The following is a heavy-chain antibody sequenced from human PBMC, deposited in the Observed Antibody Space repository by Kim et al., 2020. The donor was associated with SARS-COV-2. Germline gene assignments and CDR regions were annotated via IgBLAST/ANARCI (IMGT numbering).Heavy chain of an antibody. CDR1: GGSISNYY. CDR2: IYSSGNT. Sequence: SETLSLTCKVSGGSISNYYWSWIRQSPGKGLEWIGYIYSSGNTNYNPSLERRVTITVDTSRNQFSLSLTSVTAADTAVYFCARSFCSGGSCYYNRPFDYWARGILVTVPP. CDR3: ARSFCSGGSCYYNRPFDY. J-gene: IGHJ4*02. D-gene: IGHD2-15*01. V-gene: IGHV4-4*08.